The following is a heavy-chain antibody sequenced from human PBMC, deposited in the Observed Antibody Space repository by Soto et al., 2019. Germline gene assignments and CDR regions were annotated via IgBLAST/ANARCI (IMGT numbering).Heavy chain of an antibody. J-gene: IGHJ3*01. CDR2: ISDPGTST. CDR3: AKSLVTPSDAFDL. Sequence: GGSLRLSCAASGFTFGNYAMNWVRQAPGKGLEWISSISDPGTSTYYANSVKGRFSMSRDNSKNTLFLQMNRLRADDTAVYFCAKSLVTPSDAFDLWGSGTLVTVSS. D-gene: IGHD2-21*02. V-gene: IGHV3-23*01. CDR1: GFTFGNYA.